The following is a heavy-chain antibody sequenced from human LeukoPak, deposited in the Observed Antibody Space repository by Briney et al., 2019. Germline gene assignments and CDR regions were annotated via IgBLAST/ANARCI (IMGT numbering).Heavy chain of an antibody. Sequence: GESLKISCKGSGYSFTSYWVGWVRQMLGKGLELVAIIYPADSASRYSPSFQGQVTISADKSISTAYLQWSSLKASDTAMYYCARLYDLGYCSGGSCYTPHWFDPWGQGTLVTVSS. CDR1: GYSFTSYW. V-gene: IGHV5-51*01. CDR3: ARLYDLGYCSGGSCYTPHWFDP. D-gene: IGHD2-15*01. J-gene: IGHJ5*02. CDR2: IYPADSAS.